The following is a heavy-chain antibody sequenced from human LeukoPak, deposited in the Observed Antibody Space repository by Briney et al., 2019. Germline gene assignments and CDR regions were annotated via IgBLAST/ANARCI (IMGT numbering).Heavy chain of an antibody. CDR2: IGTTDDT. Sequence: GSLRLSCAASGFTFSSYDMHWVRQATGKGLEWVSTIGTTDDTYYQDSVKGRFTISREDAKNSFYLQMNSLRVEDAAVYYCTRVLAYSGHGYFDYWGQGALVTVSS. V-gene: IGHV3-13*01. CDR3: TRVLAYSGHGYFDY. J-gene: IGHJ4*02. D-gene: IGHD5-12*01. CDR1: GFTFSSYD.